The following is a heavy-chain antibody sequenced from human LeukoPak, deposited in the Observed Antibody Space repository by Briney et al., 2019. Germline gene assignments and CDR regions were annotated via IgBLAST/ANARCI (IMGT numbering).Heavy chain of an antibody. Sequence: GGSLRLSCAGSGFIFSTAWMSWVRQAPGKGLEWVGRIKSKTDGGTTDYAAPVKGRFTISRDDSKNTVYLQMNNLRAEDTAVYYCAKDFAQQLVGGYFDYWGQGTLVTVSS. V-gene: IGHV3-15*01. J-gene: IGHJ4*02. D-gene: IGHD6-13*01. CDR3: AKDFAQQLVGGYFDY. CDR1: GFIFSTAW. CDR2: IKSKTDGGTT.